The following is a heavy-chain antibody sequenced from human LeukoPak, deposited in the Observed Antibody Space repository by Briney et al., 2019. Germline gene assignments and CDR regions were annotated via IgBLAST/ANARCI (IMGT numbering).Heavy chain of an antibody. V-gene: IGHV4-31*03. J-gene: IGHJ4*02. CDR3: ARQIGGEGYFDY. D-gene: IGHD2/OR15-2a*01. Sequence: SQTLSLTCTVSGGSISSGGYYWSWIRQHAGKGLEWIGYIYYSGSTYYNPSLKSRVTISVDTAKSQFSLKLSSVTAADTAVYYCARQIGGEGYFDYWGQGTLVTVSS. CDR1: GGSISSGGYY. CDR2: IYYSGST.